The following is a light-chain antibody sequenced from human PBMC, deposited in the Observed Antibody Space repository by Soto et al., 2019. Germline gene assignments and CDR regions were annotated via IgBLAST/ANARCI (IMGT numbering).Light chain of an antibody. CDR3: GTWDNSLSAV. Sequence: QSVLTQPPSVSAAPGQTVTISCSGSSSNVGSNYVSWYQQLPGTAPKLLIYDNGKRSLGIPDRFSGSQSGTSATLGITGLQTGDEADYYCGTWDNSLSAVFGGGTKVTVL. V-gene: IGLV1-51*01. J-gene: IGLJ2*01. CDR2: DNG. CDR1: SSNVGSNY.